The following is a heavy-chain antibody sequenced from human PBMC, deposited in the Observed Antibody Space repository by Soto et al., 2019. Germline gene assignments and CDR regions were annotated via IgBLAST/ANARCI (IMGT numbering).Heavy chain of an antibody. J-gene: IGHJ5*02. CDR1: GFTFPTSG. Sequence: QDQLVQTGAEVKKPGASVKVSCKTSGFTFPTSGITWVRQAPGQGLEWMGWISTNTGYTYYAQKLQGRVTMTTDTAASTVYMALGSLRSDETAVYYFARGPARGANWFDPWGQGTLVTVSS. V-gene: IGHV1-18*01. D-gene: IGHD1-26*01. CDR3: ARGPARGANWFDP. CDR2: ISTNTGYT.